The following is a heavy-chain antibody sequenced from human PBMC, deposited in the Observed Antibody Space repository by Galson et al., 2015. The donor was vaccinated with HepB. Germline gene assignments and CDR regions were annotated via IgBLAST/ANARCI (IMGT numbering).Heavy chain of an antibody. J-gene: IGHJ4*02. V-gene: IGHV3-30*18. CDR1: GFTFSSYG. CDR3: AQGGFYDSRTFDY. CDR2: ISYDGSNE. Sequence: SLRLSCAASGFTFSSYGMHWVRQAPGKGLEWVATISYDGSNEYYADSVKGRFTIFRDNSKTALYLRMNSLRAEDTALYYCAQGGFYDSRTFDYWGQGTLVTVSS. D-gene: IGHD3-22*01.